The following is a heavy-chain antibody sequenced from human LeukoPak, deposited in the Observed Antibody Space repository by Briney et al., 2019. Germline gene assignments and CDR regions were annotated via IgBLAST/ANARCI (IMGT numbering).Heavy chain of an antibody. CDR3: ARETLSGWFDP. CDR2: IYSGGGT. Sequence: GGSLRLSCAASGFTVSSNHLSWVRQAPGKGLEWVSVIYSGGGTFYADSVKGRFTISRHNSRNTLYLQMNSLRAEDMAVYYCARETLSGWFDPWGQGTLVTVSS. D-gene: IGHD2-15*01. CDR1: GFTVSSNH. J-gene: IGHJ5*02. V-gene: IGHV3-53*04.